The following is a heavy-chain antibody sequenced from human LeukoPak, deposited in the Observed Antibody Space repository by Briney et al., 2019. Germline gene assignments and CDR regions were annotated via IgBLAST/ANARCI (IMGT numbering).Heavy chain of an antibody. D-gene: IGHD3-3*01. J-gene: IGHJ3*02. CDR2: IHYSGST. V-gene: IGHV4-59*01. Sequence: SETLSLTCSVSGGSISSDYWNWIRQTSGKGLDWIGYIHYSGSTNYNPSLKSRITISIDTSNNQFSLKLSSVTAADTAVYYCAGFTQYYDFWSGAFDIWGQGTTVTVSS. CDR1: GGSISSDY. CDR3: AGFTQYYDFWSGAFDI.